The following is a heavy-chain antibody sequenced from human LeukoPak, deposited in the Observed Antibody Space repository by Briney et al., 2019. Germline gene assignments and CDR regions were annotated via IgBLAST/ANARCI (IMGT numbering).Heavy chain of an antibody. CDR2: ISGYNGNP. CDR1: GYTFTDYG. V-gene: IGHV1-18*01. J-gene: IGHJ5*02. CDR3: ARDCSSGTGYFFP. D-gene: IGHD2-15*01. Sequence: GASLKVSCKASGYTFTDYGISWVRQAPGQGLEWMGWISGYNGNPNYAQKFQGRVTMTPDTSTRTAYMELRSLRSDDTAVYYCARDCSSGTGYFFPCGQGTLVTVSS.